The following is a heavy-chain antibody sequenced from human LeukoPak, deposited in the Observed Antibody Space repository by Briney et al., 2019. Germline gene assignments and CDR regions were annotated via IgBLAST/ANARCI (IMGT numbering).Heavy chain of an antibody. Sequence: PGGSLRLSCAASGFRFSTYEMNWVRQAPGKGLEWVSYISRSGRIIKYEDSVKGRFTISRDNAKNSVYLQMNSLRAEDTAVYYCAKGDTSWTIDYWGQGTLVTVSS. V-gene: IGHV3-48*03. J-gene: IGHJ4*02. CDR2: ISRSGRII. CDR1: GFRFSTYE. D-gene: IGHD2-2*01. CDR3: AKGDTSWTIDY.